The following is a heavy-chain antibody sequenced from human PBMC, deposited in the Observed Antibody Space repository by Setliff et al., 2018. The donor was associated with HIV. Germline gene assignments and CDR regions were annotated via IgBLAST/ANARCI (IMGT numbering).Heavy chain of an antibody. J-gene: IGHJ4*02. V-gene: IGHV3-74*01. CDR1: GFAFSSYW. CDR2: INSDGSIT. CDR3: AREDTAMVLDQ. Sequence: GGSLRLSCAASGFAFSSYWMHWVRQAPGKGLVWVSRINSDGSITTYADSVKGRFTISRDNAKNTLYLQMNSLRAEDTAVYYCAREDTAMVLDQWGQGALVTVSS. D-gene: IGHD5-18*01.